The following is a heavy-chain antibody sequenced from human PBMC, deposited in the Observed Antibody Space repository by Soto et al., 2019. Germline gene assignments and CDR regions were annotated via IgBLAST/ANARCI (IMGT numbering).Heavy chain of an antibody. CDR1: GGTFSSYA. Sequence: QVQLVQSGAEAKKPGSSVKVSCKASGGTFSSYAISWVRQAPGQGLEWMGGIIPIFGTANYAQKFQGRVTITADESTSTAYMELSSLRSEDTAVYYCAREGQDGYNPNSYYFDYWGQGTLVTVSS. CDR2: IIPIFGTA. D-gene: IGHD5-12*01. J-gene: IGHJ4*02. CDR3: AREGQDGYNPNSYYFDY. V-gene: IGHV1-69*01.